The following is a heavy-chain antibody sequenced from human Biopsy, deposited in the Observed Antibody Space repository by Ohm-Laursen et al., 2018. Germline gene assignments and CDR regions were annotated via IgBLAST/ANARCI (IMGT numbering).Heavy chain of an antibody. V-gene: IGHV1-18*01. D-gene: IGHD3-10*01. Sequence: GASVKVSCKASGYTFTSYGISWVRQAPGQGLEWMGWINTYNGNTNYAQKFQGRVTMTSDTSISTAYIELRRLISDDTAVYFCARDRMVTIITLVRADTFDIWGQGTLVSGSS. CDR3: ARDRMVTIITLVRADTFDI. CDR2: INTYNGNT. CDR1: GYTFTSYG. J-gene: IGHJ3*02.